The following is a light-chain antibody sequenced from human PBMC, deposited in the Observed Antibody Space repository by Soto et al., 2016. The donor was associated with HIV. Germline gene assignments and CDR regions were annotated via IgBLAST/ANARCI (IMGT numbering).Light chain of an antibody. V-gene: IGKV1-5*03. J-gene: IGKJ2*01. CDR3: QHSDA. Sequence: DIQMTQSPSTLSASVGDRVTITCRASQSVDTWLAWYQQKPGKAPRVLIYKVSNLESGVPSRFSGSGSGTEFTLTISNLAPDDSATYYCQHSDAFGQGTKLEIK. CDR2: KVS. CDR1: QSVDTW.